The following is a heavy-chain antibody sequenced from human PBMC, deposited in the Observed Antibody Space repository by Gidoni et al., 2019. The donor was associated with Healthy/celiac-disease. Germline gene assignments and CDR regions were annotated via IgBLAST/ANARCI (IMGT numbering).Heavy chain of an antibody. CDR3: TRRTDRLGWFDP. V-gene: IGHV3-73*01. CDR2: IRSKANSYET. Sequence: EVQLVESGGGLVQPGGSLKLSCAASWFTFSGSAMHWVRQSSGKGLEWVGRIRSKANSYETAYAASVKGRFTISRDDSKNTAYLQMNSLKTEDTAVYYCTRRTDRLGWFDPWGQGTLVTVSS. D-gene: IGHD4-17*01. J-gene: IGHJ5*02. CDR1: WFTFSGSA.